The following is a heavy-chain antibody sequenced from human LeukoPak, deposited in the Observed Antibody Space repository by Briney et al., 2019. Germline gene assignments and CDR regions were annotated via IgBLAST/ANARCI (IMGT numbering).Heavy chain of an antibody. CDR2: IKQDGSEI. V-gene: IGHV3-7*01. D-gene: IGHD3-3*01. Sequence: PGGSLRLSCAASGFTFSSYWMSWVRQAPGKGLEWVANIKQDGSEIYYVDSVKGRFTITRDNAKNSLYLQMNSLRAEDTAVYYCARVDFWSGYSFDYWGQGTLVTVSS. CDR1: GFTFSSYW. CDR3: ARVDFWSGYSFDY. J-gene: IGHJ4*02.